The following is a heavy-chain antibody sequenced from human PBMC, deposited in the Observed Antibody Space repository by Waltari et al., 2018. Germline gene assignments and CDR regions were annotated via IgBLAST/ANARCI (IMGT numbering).Heavy chain of an antibody. CDR1: GYTFTRYS. J-gene: IGHJ5*02. Sequence: QVQLVQSGAEVKKPGASVKVSCKASGYTFTRYSISWALHDPVKVLKWMGWISAYNGNTNYAHKRQGRVTMTTDTSTSTAYMELRSLRSDDTAVYYCARDLGLGYYAPGSAFWPWGQGTLVTVSS. D-gene: IGHD3-3*01. CDR3: ARDLGLGYYAPGSAFWP. V-gene: IGHV1-18*01. CDR2: ISAYNGNT.